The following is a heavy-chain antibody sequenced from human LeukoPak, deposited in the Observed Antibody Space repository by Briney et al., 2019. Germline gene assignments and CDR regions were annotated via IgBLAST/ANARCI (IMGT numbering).Heavy chain of an antibody. J-gene: IGHJ4*02. CDR1: GFTFDDYT. Sequence: PGGSLRLSCAASGFTFDDYTMHWVRQAPGKGLEWVSLISWDGGSTYYADSVKGRFTISRDNAKNSLYLQMNSLRAEDTAVYYCARGLCGGDCYDYWGQGTLVTVSS. CDR3: ARGLCGGDCYDY. V-gene: IGHV3-43*01. CDR2: ISWDGGST. D-gene: IGHD2-21*01.